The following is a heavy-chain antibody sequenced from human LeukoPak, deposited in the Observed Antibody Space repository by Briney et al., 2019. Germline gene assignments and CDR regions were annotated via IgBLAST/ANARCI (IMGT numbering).Heavy chain of an antibody. CDR3: ARGQGWNPEAVTNAFDI. V-gene: IGHV3-21*01. D-gene: IGHD1-1*01. CDR2: ISSSSSYI. J-gene: IGHJ3*02. Sequence: GGSLRLTCAASGFTFSSYSMNWVRQAPGKGLEWVSSISSSSSYIYYADSVKGRFTISRDNAKNSLYLQRNSLRAEDTAVYYCARGQGWNPEAVTNAFDIWGQGTMVTVSS. CDR1: GFTFSSYS.